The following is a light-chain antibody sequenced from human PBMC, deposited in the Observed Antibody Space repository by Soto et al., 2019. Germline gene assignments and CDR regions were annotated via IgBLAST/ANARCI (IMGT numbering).Light chain of an antibody. CDR3: AAWDDSLNAYV. V-gene: IGLV1-44*01. CDR1: SSNIGSNT. CDR2: GNN. Sequence: QSVLTQPPSASGTPGQRVTISCSGSSSNIGSNTVNWYQQLPGTAPKLLIYGNNQRPSGVPDRFSGSKSGTSASLAISGLHSEDEADYYCAAWDDSLNAYVFGTGTKVPS. J-gene: IGLJ1*01.